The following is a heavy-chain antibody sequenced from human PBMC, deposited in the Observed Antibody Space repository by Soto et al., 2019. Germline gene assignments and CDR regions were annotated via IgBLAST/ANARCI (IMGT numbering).Heavy chain of an antibody. CDR3: AKEEPYYDILTGYHHDAFDI. V-gene: IGHV3-23*01. D-gene: IGHD3-9*01. J-gene: IGHJ3*02. CDR1: GFTFSSYA. CDR2: ISGSGGST. Sequence: GSLRLSCAASGFTFSSYAMSWVRQAPGKGLEWVSAISGSGGSTYYADSVKGRFTISRDNSKNTLYLQMNSLRAEDTAVYYCAKEEPYYDILTGYHHDAFDIWGQGTMVTVSS.